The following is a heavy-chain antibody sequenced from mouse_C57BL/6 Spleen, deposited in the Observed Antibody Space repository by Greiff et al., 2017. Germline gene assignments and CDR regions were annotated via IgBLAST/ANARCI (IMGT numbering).Heavy chain of an antibody. CDR1: GYTFTDYY. D-gene: IGHD2-1*01. CDR3: ARLLRYFEV. Sequence: VQLQQSGPELVKPGASVKISCKASGYTFTDYYMNWVKQSHGKSLEWIGDINPNNGGTSYNQKFKGKATLTVDKSSSTAYMELRSLTSEDSAVYYCARLLRYFEVWGTGTTVTVSS. V-gene: IGHV1-26*01. CDR2: INPNNGGT. J-gene: IGHJ1*03.